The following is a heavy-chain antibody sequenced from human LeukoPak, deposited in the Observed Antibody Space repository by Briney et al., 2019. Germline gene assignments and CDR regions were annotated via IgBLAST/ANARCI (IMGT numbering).Heavy chain of an antibody. CDR3: ARALGPVNYFDY. J-gene: IGHJ4*02. Sequence: SETLSLTCTVSGGSISSGGYYWSWIRQHPGKGLEWIGYIYYSGSTYYNPSLKSRVTISVDTSKNQFSLKLSSVTAADTAVNYCARALGPVNYFDYWGQGTLVTVSS. D-gene: IGHD4-17*01. CDR1: GGSISSGGYY. CDR2: IYYSGST. V-gene: IGHV4-31*03.